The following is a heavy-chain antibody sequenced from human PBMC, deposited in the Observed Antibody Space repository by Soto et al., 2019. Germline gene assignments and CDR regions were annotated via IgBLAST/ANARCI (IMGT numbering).Heavy chain of an antibody. Sequence: GGSLRLSCAASGFTFSSYAMSWVRQAPGKGLEWVSAISGSGSSTYYADSVKGRFTISRDNSKNTLYLQMNSLRAEDTAVYYCAKDIGPYGDYVDYFDYWGQGTLVTVSS. CDR3: AKDIGPYGDYVDYFDY. D-gene: IGHD4-17*01. CDR1: GFTFSSYA. V-gene: IGHV3-23*01. J-gene: IGHJ4*02. CDR2: ISGSGSST.